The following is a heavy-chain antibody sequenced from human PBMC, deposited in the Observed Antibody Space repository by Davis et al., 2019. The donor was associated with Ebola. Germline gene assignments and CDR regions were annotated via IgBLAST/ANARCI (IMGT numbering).Heavy chain of an antibody. J-gene: IGHJ4*02. CDR1: GGSISSYY. CDR2: IYYSGST. Sequence: PSETLSLTCTVSGGSISSYYWSWIRQPPGKGLEWIGYIYYSGSTNYNPSLKSRVTISVDTSKNQFSLKLSSVTAADTAVYYCARGTYSGSYRPPSFDYWGQGTLVTVSS. D-gene: IGHD1-26*01. V-gene: IGHV4-59*01. CDR3: ARGTYSGSYRPPSFDY.